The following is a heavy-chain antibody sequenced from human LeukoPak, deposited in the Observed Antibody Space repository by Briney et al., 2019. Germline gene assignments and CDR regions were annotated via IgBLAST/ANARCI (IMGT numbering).Heavy chain of an antibody. Sequence: GGSLRLSCAASGFTFSSYSMNWVRQAPGKGLEWVSSISSSSSYIHYADSVKGRFTISRDNAKNSLYLQMNSLRAEDTAVYYCAREGEWSVGVSAPDYWGQGTLVTVSS. CDR2: ISSSSSYI. V-gene: IGHV3-21*01. J-gene: IGHJ4*02. CDR3: AREGEWSVGVSAPDY. CDR1: GFTFSSYS. D-gene: IGHD3-3*01.